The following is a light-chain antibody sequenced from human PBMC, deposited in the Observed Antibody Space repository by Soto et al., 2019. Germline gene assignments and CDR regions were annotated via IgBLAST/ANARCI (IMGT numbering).Light chain of an antibody. J-gene: IGKJ1*01. CDR2: GAS. CDR1: QSVSSN. Sequence: EIVMTQSPATLSVSPGERATLSCRASQSVSSNLAWYQQKPGQAPRLLIYGASTRATGIPARFSGSGSGTAFTLTISSMQSEDFAGYYCQQYKNWLRTFGQGTKVEI. V-gene: IGKV3-15*01. CDR3: QQYKNWLRT.